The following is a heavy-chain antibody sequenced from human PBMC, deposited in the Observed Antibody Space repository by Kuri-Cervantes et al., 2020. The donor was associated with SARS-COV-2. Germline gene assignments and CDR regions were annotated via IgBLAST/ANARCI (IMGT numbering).Heavy chain of an antibody. Sequence: LSLTCAASGFTFSSYWMSWVRQAPGKGLEWVANIKQDGSEKYYVDSVKGRFTISRDNAKNSLYLQMNSLKTEDTAVYYCTTDGVYNWNLNPPFDYWGQGTLVTVSS. CDR1: GFTFSSYW. CDR3: TTDGVYNWNLNPPFDY. CDR2: IKQDGSEK. J-gene: IGHJ4*02. D-gene: IGHD1-20*01. V-gene: IGHV3-7*03.